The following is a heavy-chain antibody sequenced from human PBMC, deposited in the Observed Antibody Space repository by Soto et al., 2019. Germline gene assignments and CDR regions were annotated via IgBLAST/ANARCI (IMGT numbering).Heavy chain of an antibody. Sequence: SETLSLTCTVSGGSMSDYFCTWIRQPPGKGLEWIGYIYYRGNTNYTNYNPSLKSRVTISVDTSRNQFSLKLSSVTAADTAVYFCARASYSSSIWGQGTLVTVSS. V-gene: IGHV4-59*01. J-gene: IGHJ4*02. CDR2: IYYRGNT. CDR1: GGSMSDYF. D-gene: IGHD6-6*01. CDR3: ARASYSSSI.